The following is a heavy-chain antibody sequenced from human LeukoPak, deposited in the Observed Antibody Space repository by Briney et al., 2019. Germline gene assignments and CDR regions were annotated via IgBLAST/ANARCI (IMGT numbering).Heavy chain of an antibody. V-gene: IGHV3-21*01. J-gene: IGHJ4*02. CDR1: GFTFSSYA. CDR3: AREAVTAVDY. D-gene: IGHD2-21*02. CDR2: ISSSSSYI. Sequence: GGSLRLSCAASGFTFSSYAMSWVRQAPGKGLEWVSSISSSSSYIYYADSVKGRFTISRDNAKNSLYLQMNSLRAEDTAVYYCAREAVTAVDYWGQGTLVTVSS.